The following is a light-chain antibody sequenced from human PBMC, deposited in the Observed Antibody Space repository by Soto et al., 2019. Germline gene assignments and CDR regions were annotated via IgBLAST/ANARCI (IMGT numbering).Light chain of an antibody. Sequence: EIVLTQSPATLSLSPGERATLSCRASQSVSSYLAWYQQKPGQAPRLLIYDASNRATGIPARFSGSGSGTDVTLTISSLEPEDFAVYYGQQRSNWPYTFGQGTKLEIK. J-gene: IGKJ2*01. CDR2: DAS. V-gene: IGKV3-11*01. CDR3: QQRSNWPYT. CDR1: QSVSSY.